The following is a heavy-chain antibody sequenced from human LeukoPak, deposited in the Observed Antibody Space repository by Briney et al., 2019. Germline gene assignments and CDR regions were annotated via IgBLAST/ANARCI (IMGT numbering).Heavy chain of an antibody. V-gene: IGHV1-2*02. CDR3: ARDSTERVRYFDGPGGS. D-gene: IGHD3-9*01. CDR2: INPYSGGT. CDR1: GYTFTDYY. J-gene: IGHJ5*02. Sequence: GASVKVSCKASGYTFTDYYVHWVRQAPGQGREWMGWINPYSGGTSYAQKFQGRVTMTRDTSISTAYMDLSRLRSDDTAAYYCARDSTERVRYFDGPGGSWGQGTLVTVSS.